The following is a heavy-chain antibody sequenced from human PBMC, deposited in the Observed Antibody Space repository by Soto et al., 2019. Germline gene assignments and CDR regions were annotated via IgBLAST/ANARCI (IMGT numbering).Heavy chain of an antibody. CDR3: ARQSPPGIAVAGTLENYYYYGMDV. J-gene: IGHJ6*02. CDR2: INPNSGGT. Sequence: ASVKVSCKASGYTFTGYYMHWVRQAPGQGLEWMGWINPNSGGTNYAQKFQGWVTMTRDTSISTAYMELSRLRSDDTAVYYCARQSPPGIAVAGTLENYYYYGMDVWG. D-gene: IGHD6-19*01. CDR1: GYTFTGYY. V-gene: IGHV1-2*04.